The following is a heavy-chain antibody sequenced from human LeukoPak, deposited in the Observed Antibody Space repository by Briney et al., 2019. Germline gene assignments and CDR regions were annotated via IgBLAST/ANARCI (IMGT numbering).Heavy chain of an antibody. J-gene: IGHJ2*01. D-gene: IGHD2-15*01. CDR2: ISPSSRTI. Sequence: GGSLRLSCAASGFTFSSYSMNWVRQAPGKGLEWVSFISPSSRTIYYAESVKGRFTISRDNAKNSLYLQMSGLRDEDTAMYYCARDSVGSTSYYAYWYFDLWGRGTQVTVSS. CDR1: GFTFSSYS. V-gene: IGHV3-48*02. CDR3: ARDSVGSTSYYAYWYFDL.